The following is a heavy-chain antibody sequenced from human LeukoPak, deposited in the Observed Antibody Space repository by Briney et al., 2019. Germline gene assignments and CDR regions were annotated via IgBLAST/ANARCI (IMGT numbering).Heavy chain of an antibody. D-gene: IGHD1-26*01. CDR2: ITSSSSTI. J-gene: IGHJ4*02. CDR3: ARDSGSYDPLHY. CDR1: GFTFSSYS. V-gene: IGHV3-48*01. Sequence: GGSLRLSCAASGFTFSSYSMNWVRQAPGKGLEWISYITSSSSTIYYADSVKGRFTISRDNAKNSLYLQMNSLRSDDTAVYYCARDSGSYDPLHYWGQGTLVTVSS.